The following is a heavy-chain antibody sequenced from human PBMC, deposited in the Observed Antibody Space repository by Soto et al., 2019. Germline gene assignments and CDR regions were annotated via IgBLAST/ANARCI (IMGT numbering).Heavy chain of an antibody. CDR1: GYTFTSYG. CDR2: ISAYNGNT. Sequence: ASVKVSCKASGYTFTSYGISWVRQAPGQGLEGMGWISAYNGNTNYAQKLQGRVTMTTDTSTSTAYMELRSLRSDDTAVYYCASDHGITLVGGVTRGYSGMDVWGQGTTVNVSS. D-gene: IGHD3-10*01. J-gene: IGHJ6*02. CDR3: ASDHGITLVGGVTRGYSGMDV. V-gene: IGHV1-18*04.